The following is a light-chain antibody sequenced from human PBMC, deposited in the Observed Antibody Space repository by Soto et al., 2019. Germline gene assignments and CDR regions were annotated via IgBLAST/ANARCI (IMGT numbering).Light chain of an antibody. Sequence: EIVLPQSPATLSLSPGERATLSCRASQSVSSALAWYQRQPGQPPRLLIYGASTRATGIPLRFSGSGSGTDFTLTISSLQSEDFAVYYCQQYDTWPPATFGQGTKVDIK. J-gene: IGKJ1*01. CDR3: QQYDTWPPAT. V-gene: IGKV3-15*01. CDR2: GAS. CDR1: QSVSSA.